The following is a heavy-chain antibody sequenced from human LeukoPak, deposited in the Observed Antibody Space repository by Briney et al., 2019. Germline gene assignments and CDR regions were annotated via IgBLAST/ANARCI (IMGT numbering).Heavy chain of an antibody. V-gene: IGHV4-39*01. CDR1: GDSISSSNYY. J-gene: IGHJ4*02. CDR3: VRQYSSGWDIFDY. Sequence: PSETLSLTCTVSGDSISSSNYYWGWVRQPPGKGLEWIGSILYIGTTYYNPSLKSRLTISVDTSKNQFSLRLNSVTAADTAVYYCVRQYSSGWDIFDYWGQGTLVTVSS. CDR2: ILYIGTT. D-gene: IGHD6-19*01.